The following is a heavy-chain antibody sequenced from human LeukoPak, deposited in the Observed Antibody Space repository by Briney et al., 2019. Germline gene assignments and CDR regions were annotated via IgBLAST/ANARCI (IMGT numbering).Heavy chain of an antibody. Sequence: SETLSLTCTVSGGSISSYYWSWIRQPPGKGLEWIGDIYYSGSTNYNPSLKSRVTISVDTSKNQFSLKLSSVTAADTAIYYCARENPSGYYNRPIDYWGREPWSPSPQ. D-gene: IGHD3-22*01. J-gene: IGHJ4*02. CDR1: GGSISSYY. CDR2: IYYSGST. CDR3: ARENPSGYYNRPIDY. V-gene: IGHV4-59*01.